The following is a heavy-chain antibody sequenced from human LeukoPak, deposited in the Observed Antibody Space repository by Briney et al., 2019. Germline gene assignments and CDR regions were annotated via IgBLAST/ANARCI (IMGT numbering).Heavy chain of an antibody. CDR1: GDSVSGNSAG. CDR2: TYYRSKWYN. Sequence: SQTLSLTCAISGDSVSGNSAGWDWIRQSPSRGLEWLGRTYYRSKWYNDYAASVKSRITINQDTSKNQFSLQLSSVTPEDTAVYYCARERYYDSTGYFHFDQWGQGTLVTVSS. J-gene: IGHJ4*02. D-gene: IGHD3-22*01. V-gene: IGHV6-1*01. CDR3: ARERYYDSTGYFHFDQ.